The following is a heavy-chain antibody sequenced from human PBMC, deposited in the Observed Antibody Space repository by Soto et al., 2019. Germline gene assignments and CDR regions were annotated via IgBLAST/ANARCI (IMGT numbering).Heavy chain of an antibody. V-gene: IGHV4-59*01. J-gene: IGHJ3*02. CDR3: ARDLKSGSGRRSPFAI. Sequence: PSGTLALTCTVSGGSISSSYWSWIRQPPGKGLEWIGYIHYSGSTNYNPSLKSRVTISIDTSKNQFSLKLSSVTAADTAVYYCARDLKSGSGRRSPFAIPGQRTIVIVSS. CDR1: GGSISSSY. CDR2: IHYSGST. D-gene: IGHD6-25*01.